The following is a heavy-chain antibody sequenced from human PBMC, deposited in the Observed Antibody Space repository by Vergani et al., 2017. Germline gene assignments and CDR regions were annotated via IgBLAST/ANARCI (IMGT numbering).Heavy chain of an antibody. CDR1: GFTFSSYA. D-gene: IGHD5-12*01. Sequence: EVQLLESGGGLAQPGGSLRLSCAASGFTFSSYAMSWVRQAPGKGLEWVSAISGNNDDVYYADSVKGRFTISRDNAKNSLYLDMSSLRAEDTAVYYCARGMVATSHYWGQGTLVTVSS. V-gene: IGHV3-23*01. J-gene: IGHJ4*02. CDR3: ARGMVATSHY. CDR2: ISGNNDDV.